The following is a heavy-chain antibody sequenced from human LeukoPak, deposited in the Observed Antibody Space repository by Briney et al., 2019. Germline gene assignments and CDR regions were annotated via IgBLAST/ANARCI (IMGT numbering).Heavy chain of an antibody. D-gene: IGHD4-23*01. V-gene: IGHV4-31*03. CDR1: GGSISSGGYY. CDR2: IYYSGST. J-gene: IGHJ4*02. Sequence: SQTLSLTCTVSGGSISSGGYYWSWIRQHPGNGLEWIGYIYYSGSTYYNPSLKSRVTISVDTSKNQFSLKLSSVTAADSAVYYCARWDYGGNSRGGYYFDYWGQGTLVTVSS. CDR3: ARWDYGGNSRGGYYFDY.